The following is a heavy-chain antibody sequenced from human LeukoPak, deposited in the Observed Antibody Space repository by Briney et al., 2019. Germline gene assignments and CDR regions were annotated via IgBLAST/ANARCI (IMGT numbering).Heavy chain of an antibody. Sequence: PGGSLRLSCAASGFTFSSYGMHWVRQAPGKGLEWVTVISFDGSNIYYADSVKGRFTISRDSSKNTLYLQMNNLRPEDTAVYYCARDPYYGSGKYYHGMDLWGRGTTVTVSS. CDR1: GFTFSSYG. CDR3: ARDPYYGSGKYYHGMDL. J-gene: IGHJ6*02. CDR2: ISFDGSNI. D-gene: IGHD3-10*01. V-gene: IGHV3-30*03.